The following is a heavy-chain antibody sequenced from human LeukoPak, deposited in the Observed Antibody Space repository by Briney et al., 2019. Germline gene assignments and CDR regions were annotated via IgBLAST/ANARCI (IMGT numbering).Heavy chain of an antibody. Sequence: GGSLRLSCAASGFTFSDYYMSWIRQAPGKGLEWVSYISSSGSTIYYADSVKGRFTISRDNAKNSLYLQMNSLRAEDTAVYYCAKDRPYDYVWGSYRPFDYWGQGTLVTVSS. CDR3: AKDRPYDYVWGSYRPFDY. CDR2: ISSSGSTI. V-gene: IGHV3-11*04. D-gene: IGHD3-16*02. CDR1: GFTFSDYY. J-gene: IGHJ4*02.